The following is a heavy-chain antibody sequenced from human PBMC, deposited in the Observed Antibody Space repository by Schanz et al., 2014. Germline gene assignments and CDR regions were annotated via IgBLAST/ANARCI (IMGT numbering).Heavy chain of an antibody. CDR2: INPNSGAT. Sequence: QVQLVQSGAEVKKPGASVKVSCKASGYTFTVYYMHWVRQAPGQGLEWLGWINPNSGATSSAQKFQGRVTMTRDTSSSTVYMELSSLRSEDTAVYYCARGNTIFGVVILGWLDPWGQGTLVTVSS. CDR1: GYTFTVYY. D-gene: IGHD3-3*01. J-gene: IGHJ5*02. V-gene: IGHV1-2*02. CDR3: ARGNTIFGVVILGWLDP.